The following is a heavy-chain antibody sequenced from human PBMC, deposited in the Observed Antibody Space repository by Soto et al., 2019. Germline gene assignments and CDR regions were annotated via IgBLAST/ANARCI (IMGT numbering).Heavy chain of an antibody. CDR1: GFTFSSYA. V-gene: IGHV3-30-3*01. D-gene: IGHD6-6*01. Sequence: LRLSCAASGFTFSSYAMHWVRQAPGKGLEWVAVISYDGSNKYYADSVKGRFTISRDNSKNTLYLQMNSLRAEDTAVYYCARAGYSSSSVDYYYYGMDVWGQGTTVTVSS. J-gene: IGHJ6*02. CDR3: ARAGYSSSSVDYYYYGMDV. CDR2: ISYDGSNK.